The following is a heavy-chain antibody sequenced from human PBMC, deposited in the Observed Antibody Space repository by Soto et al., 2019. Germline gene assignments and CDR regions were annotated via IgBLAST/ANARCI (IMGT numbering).Heavy chain of an antibody. CDR1: GDSITGDNW. V-gene: IGHV4-4*02. J-gene: IGHJ6*02. CDR3: ARRSRIAAAGTYYYGMDV. CDR2: IYYSGST. D-gene: IGHD6-13*01. Sequence: SETLSLTCAVSGDSITGDNWWSWVRQSPGKGLEWIGYIYYSGSTNYNPSLKSRVTISVDTSKNQFSLKLSSVTAADTAVYYCARRSRIAAAGTYYYGMDVWGQGTTVTVSS.